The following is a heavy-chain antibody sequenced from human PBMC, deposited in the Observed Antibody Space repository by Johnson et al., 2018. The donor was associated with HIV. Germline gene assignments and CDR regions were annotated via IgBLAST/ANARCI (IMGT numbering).Heavy chain of an antibody. CDR2: IRYDGSNK. CDR3: ARDLGPSRWLARDAFDI. V-gene: IGHV3-30*02. Sequence: QVQLVESRGVLVQPGGSLRLSCAASGFTVSSNEMSWVRQAPGKGLEWVAFIRYDGSNKYYADSVKGRFTISRDNSKNTVSLQMSSLRAEDTALYYCARDLGPSRWLARDAFDIWGQGTMVTVSS. J-gene: IGHJ3*02. D-gene: IGHD6-19*01. CDR1: GFTVSSNE.